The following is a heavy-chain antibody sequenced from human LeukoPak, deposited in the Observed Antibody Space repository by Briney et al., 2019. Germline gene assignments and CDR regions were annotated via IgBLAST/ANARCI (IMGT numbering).Heavy chain of an antibody. CDR1: GGSISSGSYY. CDR2: IYTSGST. D-gene: IGHD2-2*01. Sequence: SETLSLTCNVSGGSISSGSYYWSWIRQPAGKGLEWIGRIYTSGSTNYNPSLKSRVAISVDTSKNQFSLKLSSVTAADTAVYYCARGGYCSSTSCPPYYYYYYMGVWGKGTTVTVSS. CDR3: ARGGYCSSTSCPPYYYYYYMGV. J-gene: IGHJ6*03. V-gene: IGHV4-61*02.